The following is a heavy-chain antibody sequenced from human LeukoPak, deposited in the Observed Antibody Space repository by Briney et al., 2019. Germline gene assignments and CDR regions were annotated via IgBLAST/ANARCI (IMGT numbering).Heavy chain of an antibody. V-gene: IGHV4-59*06. CDR1: GGSISSYY. CDR3: ARSRDSSGYYLLGY. Sequence: SETLSLTCTVSGGSISSYYWSWIRQPPGKGLEWIGFIYYSGSTYYNPSLKSRVTISVDTSKNQFSLKLSSVTAADTAVYYCARSRDSSGYYLLGYWGQGTLVTVSS. D-gene: IGHD3-22*01. CDR2: IYYSGST. J-gene: IGHJ4*02.